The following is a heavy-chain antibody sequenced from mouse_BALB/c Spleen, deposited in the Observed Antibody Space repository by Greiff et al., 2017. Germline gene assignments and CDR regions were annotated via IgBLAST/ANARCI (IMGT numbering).Heavy chain of an antibody. CDR1: GFTFSSYA. J-gene: IGHJ3*01. CDR2: ISSGGST. V-gene: IGHV5-6-5*01. Sequence: EVKLEESGGGLVKPGGSLKLSCAASGFTFSSYAMSWVRQTPEKRLGWVASISSGGSTYYPDSVKGRFTISRDNARNILYLQMSSLRSEDTAMYYCARGGAIYYYGSSPFAYWGQGTLVTVSA. D-gene: IGHD1-1*01. CDR3: ARGGAIYYYGSSPFAY.